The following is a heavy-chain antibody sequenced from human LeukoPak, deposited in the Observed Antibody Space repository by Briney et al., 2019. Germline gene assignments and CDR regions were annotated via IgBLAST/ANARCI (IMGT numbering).Heavy chain of an antibody. CDR2: INSDGSTT. CDR3: VGGSYYFDY. Sequence: GGSLRLSCAASGFTFSSYWMHWVRQAPGKGLVWVSRINSDGSTTSYADSVKGRITISRDNAKNTLYLQMDSLRAEDTAVYYCVGGSYYFDYWGQGTLVTVSS. V-gene: IGHV3-74*01. J-gene: IGHJ4*02. CDR1: GFTFSSYW. D-gene: IGHD1-26*01.